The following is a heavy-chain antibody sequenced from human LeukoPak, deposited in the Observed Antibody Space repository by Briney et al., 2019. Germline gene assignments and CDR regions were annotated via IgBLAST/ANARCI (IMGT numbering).Heavy chain of an antibody. Sequence: GASVKVSCKASGGTFSSYAISWVRQAPGQGLEWMGGIIPIFGTANYAQKFQGRVTITADESTSTAYMELSSLRSEDTAVYYCARDQSGGSNNWFDPWGLGTLVTVS. CDR1: GGTFSSYA. CDR3: ARDQSGGSNNWFDP. J-gene: IGHJ5*02. V-gene: IGHV1-69*13. D-gene: IGHD1-26*01. CDR2: IIPIFGTA.